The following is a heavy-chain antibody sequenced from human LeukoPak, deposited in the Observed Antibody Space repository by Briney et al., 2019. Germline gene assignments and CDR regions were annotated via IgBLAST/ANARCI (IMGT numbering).Heavy chain of an antibody. D-gene: IGHD3-22*01. V-gene: IGHV4-59*01. CDR1: GGSISSYY. CDR2: IYYSGST. Sequence: SETLSLTCTVSGGSISSYYWSWIRQPPGKGLEWIGYIYYSGSTYYNLSPRSRVTISVDTSKNQFSLKLSSVTAADTAVYYCARSSEGRYYYDSSGFSYYYYYMDVWGKGTTVTISS. CDR3: ARSSEGRYYYDSSGFSYYYYYMDV. J-gene: IGHJ6*03.